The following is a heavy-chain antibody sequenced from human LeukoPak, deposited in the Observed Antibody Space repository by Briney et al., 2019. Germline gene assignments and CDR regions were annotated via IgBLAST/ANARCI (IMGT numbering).Heavy chain of an antibody. V-gene: IGHV4-39*02. Sequence: SETLSLTCTVSGGSINTQSYYWVWIRQPPGKGLEWVGSIFYTGTTFHNPALESRVALSVDRSKNHFSLRLNALTAADTAVYYCARLTLSSYWFDPWGQGTLVIVSS. J-gene: IGHJ5*02. CDR1: GGSINTQSYY. D-gene: IGHD2-15*01. CDR2: IFYTGTT. CDR3: ARLTLSSYWFDP.